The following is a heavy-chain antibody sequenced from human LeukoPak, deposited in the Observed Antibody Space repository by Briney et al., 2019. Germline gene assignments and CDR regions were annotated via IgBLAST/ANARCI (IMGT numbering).Heavy chain of an antibody. J-gene: IGHJ4*02. Sequence: SVKVSCKASGGTFSSYATSWVRQAPGQGLEWMGGIIPIFGTANYAQKFQGRVTITADESTSTAYMELSSLRSEDTAVYYCAGVPDGLYDSSGYYYLPQPYFDYWGQGTLVTVSS. CDR2: IIPIFGTA. D-gene: IGHD3-22*01. V-gene: IGHV1-69*01. CDR1: GGTFSSYA. CDR3: AGVPDGLYDSSGYYYLPQPYFDY.